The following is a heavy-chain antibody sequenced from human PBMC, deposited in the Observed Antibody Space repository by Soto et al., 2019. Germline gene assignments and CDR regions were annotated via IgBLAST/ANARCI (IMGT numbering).Heavy chain of an antibody. Sequence: QVQLVESGGGVVQPGRSLRLSCAASGFTFSSYGMHWVRQAPGKGLEWVAVISYDGSNKYYADSVKGRFTISRDNSKNTLYLQMNSLRAEDTAVYYCAKESEYYDFWSGYFDYWGQGTLVTVSS. J-gene: IGHJ4*02. D-gene: IGHD3-3*01. V-gene: IGHV3-30*18. CDR2: ISYDGSNK. CDR1: GFTFSSYG. CDR3: AKESEYYDFWSGYFDY.